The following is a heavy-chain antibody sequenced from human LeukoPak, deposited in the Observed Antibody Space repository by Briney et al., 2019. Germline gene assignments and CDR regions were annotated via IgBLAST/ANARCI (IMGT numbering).Heavy chain of an antibody. J-gene: IGHJ5*02. CDR3: ARVYRRGLGGTRTCNWFDP. CDR1: GYTFTGYY. D-gene: IGHD3-10*01. Sequence: ASVTVSCKASGYTFTGYYMHWVRQAPGQGLEWMGWINPNSGGTNYAQKFQGRVTMTRDTSISTAYMELSRLRSDDTAVYYCARVYRRGLGGTRTCNWFDPWGQGTLVTVSS. CDR2: INPNSGGT. V-gene: IGHV1-2*02.